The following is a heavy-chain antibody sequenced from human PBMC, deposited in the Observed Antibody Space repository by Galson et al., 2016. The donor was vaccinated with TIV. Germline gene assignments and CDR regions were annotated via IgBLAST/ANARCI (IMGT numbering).Heavy chain of an antibody. CDR3: ARDRRRGYLSYNGMDV. D-gene: IGHD1-1*01. Sequence: SETLSLTCAVSGYSIRTGTYYWTWIRQPPGKGLEYIGYIYKTGATKYNPSLEGRVSISIHTSENRVSLNLRSVTAADTAVYYCARDRRRGYLSYNGMDVWGQGTTVIVAS. J-gene: IGHJ6*02. CDR1: GYSIRTGTYY. CDR2: IYKTGAT. V-gene: IGHV4-61*01.